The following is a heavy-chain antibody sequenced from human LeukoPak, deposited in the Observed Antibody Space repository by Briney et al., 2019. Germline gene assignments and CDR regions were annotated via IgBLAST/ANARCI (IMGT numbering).Heavy chain of an antibody. V-gene: IGHV3-53*01. CDR2: IYSGGST. D-gene: IGHD4-17*01. J-gene: IGHJ4*02. CDR3: ASGGLGYYGDYGLHY. CDR1: GFTVSSNY. Sequence: PGGSLRLSCAASGFTVSSNYMSWVRQAPGKGLEWVSVIYSGGSTYYADSVKGRFTISRDNSKNTLYLQMNSLRAEDTAVYYCASGGLGYYGDYGLHYWGQGTLVTVSS.